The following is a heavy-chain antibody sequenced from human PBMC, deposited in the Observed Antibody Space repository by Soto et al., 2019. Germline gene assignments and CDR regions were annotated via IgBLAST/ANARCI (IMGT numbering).Heavy chain of an antibody. J-gene: IGHJ6*02. V-gene: IGHV4-59*08. D-gene: IGHD3-10*01. CDR3: ARVVRGAYYYYGMDV. CDR2: IYYSGST. CDR1: GGSISSYY. Sequence: NPSETLSLTCTVSGGSISSYYWSWIRQPPGKGLEWIGYIYYSGSTNYNPSLKSRVTISVDTSKNQFSLKLSSVTAADTAVYYCARVVRGAYYYYGMDVWGQGTTVTVSS.